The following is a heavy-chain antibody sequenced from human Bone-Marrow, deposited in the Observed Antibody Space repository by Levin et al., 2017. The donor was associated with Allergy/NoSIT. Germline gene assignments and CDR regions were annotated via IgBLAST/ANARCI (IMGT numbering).Heavy chain of an antibody. CDR3: ARDRDSSDWFKDRYDY. CDR1: GFTFSTYW. Sequence: AGGSLRLSCAASGFTFSTYWMTWVRQAPGKGLEWVANIKEDGSEKYYVDSVKGRFTISRDNAKNSLYLQMNSLRAEDTAVYYCARDRDSSDWFKDRYDYWGQGTLVTVSS. D-gene: IGHD6-19*01. J-gene: IGHJ4*02. CDR2: IKEDGSEK. V-gene: IGHV3-7*01.